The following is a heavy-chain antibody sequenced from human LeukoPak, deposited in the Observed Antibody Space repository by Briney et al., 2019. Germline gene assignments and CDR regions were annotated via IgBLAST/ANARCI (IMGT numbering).Heavy chain of an antibody. J-gene: IGHJ4*02. V-gene: IGHV3-23*01. D-gene: IGHD6-13*01. CDR1: GFTFRSYA. CDR2: ISGSGGST. Sequence: GSLRLSCAASGFTFRSYAMSRVRQAPGKGLEWVSAISGSGGSTYYADSVKGRFTISRDNSKTTLYLQVNSLRAEDTAVYYCAKDFAVYSTSYYDYWGQGALVIVSS. CDR3: AKDFAVYSTSYYDY.